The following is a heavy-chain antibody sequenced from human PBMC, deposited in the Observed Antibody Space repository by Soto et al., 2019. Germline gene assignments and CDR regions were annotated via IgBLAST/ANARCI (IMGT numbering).Heavy chain of an antibody. J-gene: IGHJ6*02. CDR1: GYTFTGYY. CDR3: ARVRSGFYYGMDV. CDR2: INPNSGGT. Sequence: ASVKVSCKASGYTFTGYYMHWVRQAPGQGLEWMGWINPNSGGTNYAQKFQGWVTMTRDTSISTAYMELSRLRSDDTAVYYCARVRSGFYYGMDVWGQGTTVTVSS. V-gene: IGHV1-2*04. D-gene: IGHD3-3*01.